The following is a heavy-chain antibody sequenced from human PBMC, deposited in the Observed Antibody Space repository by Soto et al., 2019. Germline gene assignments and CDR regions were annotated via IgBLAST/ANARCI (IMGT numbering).Heavy chain of an antibody. CDR1: GGTFSSYA. Sequence: QVQLVQSGAEVKKPGSSVKVSCKASGGTFSSYAISWVRQAPGQGLEWMGGIIPIFGTANYAQKFQGRVTIAEDESTSTAYTELSSLRVEDTVVYYCASEPIRYCTNGVCYTGIYYYYGMDVWGQGTTVTVSS. D-gene: IGHD2-8*01. CDR3: ASEPIRYCTNGVCYTGIYYYYGMDV. CDR2: IIPIFGTA. V-gene: IGHV1-69*01. J-gene: IGHJ6*02.